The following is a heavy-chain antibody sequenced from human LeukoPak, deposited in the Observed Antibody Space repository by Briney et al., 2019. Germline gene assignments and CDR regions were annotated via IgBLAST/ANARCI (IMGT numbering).Heavy chain of an antibody. Sequence: GGSLRLSCAASGFTFSNAWMNWVRQAPGKGLEWVGRIKSKTDGGTTDYAAPAKGRFTISRDDSKNTLYLQMNSLKTEDTAVYYCTTYYDFWSGYQIDYWGQGTLVTVSS. CDR3: TTYYDFWSGYQIDY. CDR1: GFTFSNAW. CDR2: IKSKTDGGTT. D-gene: IGHD3-3*01. V-gene: IGHV3-15*07. J-gene: IGHJ4*02.